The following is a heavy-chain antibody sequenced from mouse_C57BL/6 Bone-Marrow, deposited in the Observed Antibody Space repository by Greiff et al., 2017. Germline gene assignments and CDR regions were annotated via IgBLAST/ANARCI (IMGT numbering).Heavy chain of an antibody. CDR2: INPNNGGT. Sequence: VQLQQSGPELVKPGASVKISCKASGYTFTDYYMNWVKQSHGKSLEWIGDINPNNGGTSYNQKFKGKATLTVDKSSSTAYMELGSLTSEDSAVYYCARHETGAYWGQGTLVTVSA. V-gene: IGHV1-26*01. J-gene: IGHJ3*01. CDR3: ARHETGAY. CDR1: GYTFTDYY.